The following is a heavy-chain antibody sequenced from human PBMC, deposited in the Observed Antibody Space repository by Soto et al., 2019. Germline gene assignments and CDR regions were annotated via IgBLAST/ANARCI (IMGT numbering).Heavy chain of an antibody. Sequence: QVQLVESGGGVVQPGRSLRLSCAASGFTFSSYGMHWVRQAPGKGLEWVAVIWYDGSNKYYADSVKGRFTISRDNSKNTLYLQMKSMRAEDTAVYYCARVPTSITMVRGVSNYYYYGMDVWGQGTTVTVSS. CDR3: ARVPTSITMVRGVSNYYYYGMDV. J-gene: IGHJ6*02. D-gene: IGHD3-10*01. V-gene: IGHV3-33*01. CDR2: IWYDGSNK. CDR1: GFTFSSYG.